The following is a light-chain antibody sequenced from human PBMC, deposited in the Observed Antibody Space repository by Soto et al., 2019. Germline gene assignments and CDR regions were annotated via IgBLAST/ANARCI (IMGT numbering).Light chain of an antibody. CDR3: QQYNNWPPIT. J-gene: IGKJ5*01. Sequence: ETIMTQSPDTLSGSGGERAALSFGASQSLRSSLAWYQQKPGHAPRLLIYDASTRATGIPARFSGSGSGTDFNLTISGLQSEDFAVYYCQQYNNWPPITFGQGTRLEI. CDR1: QSLRSS. V-gene: IGKV3-15*01. CDR2: DAS.